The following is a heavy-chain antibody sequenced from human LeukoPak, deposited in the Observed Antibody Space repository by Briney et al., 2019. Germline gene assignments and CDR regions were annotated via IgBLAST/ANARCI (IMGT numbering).Heavy chain of an antibody. J-gene: IGHJ3*02. D-gene: IGHD1-26*01. Sequence: GGSLRLSCAASGFTVSNSYMSWVRQAPGKGLEWVSIIYGGGTTYYGDSVKGRFTISRDNSNNTLYLQMNSLRAEDTAVYYCARGGSYLSAFDIWGQGTMVTVSS. CDR1: GFTVSNSY. CDR2: IYGGGTT. CDR3: ARGGSYLSAFDI. V-gene: IGHV3-53*01.